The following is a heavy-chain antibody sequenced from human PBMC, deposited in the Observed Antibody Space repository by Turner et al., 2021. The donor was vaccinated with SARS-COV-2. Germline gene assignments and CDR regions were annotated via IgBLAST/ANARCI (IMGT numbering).Heavy chain of an antibody. J-gene: IGHJ4*02. CDR1: VFTFSSYW. Sequence: EVQLVLSVVVFVLPGGSLRLSFAASVFTFSSYWMSWVRQAPGKGLEWVANIKQEGSEKFYVDSGKGRFTISRENAKNSLYLQMNSLRAEDTAVYYCAKMAYSSWYFDYWGQGTLVTVSS. CDR2: IKQEGSEK. V-gene: IGHV3-7*03. CDR3: AKMAYSSWYFDY. D-gene: IGHD6-13*01.